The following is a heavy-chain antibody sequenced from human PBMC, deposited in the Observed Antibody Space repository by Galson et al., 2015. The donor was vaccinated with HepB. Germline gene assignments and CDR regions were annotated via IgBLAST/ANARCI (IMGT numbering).Heavy chain of an antibody. V-gene: IGHV5-51*03. Sequence: QSGAEVKKPGESLKISCKGSGYNFATYWIGWMRQMPGKGLEWMGIIYPGDSDTRYSPSFQGQVTISADKSISTAFLQWSSLKASDTAIYYCARSGGSGGEAADYWGQGTLVTVSS. CDR2: IYPGDSDT. J-gene: IGHJ4*02. CDR3: ARSGGSGGEAADY. CDR1: GYNFATYW. D-gene: IGHD3-16*01.